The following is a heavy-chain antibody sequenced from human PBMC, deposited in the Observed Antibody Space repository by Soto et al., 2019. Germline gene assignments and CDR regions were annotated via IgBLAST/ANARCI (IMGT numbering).Heavy chain of an antibody. CDR1: GGSISSYY. CDR3: ARAGQQKAWPQKGIRYYFDY. J-gene: IGHJ4*02. V-gene: IGHV4-59*12. Sequence: SETLSLTCTVSGGSISSYYWSWIRQPPGKGLEWIGYIYYSGSTNYNPSLKSRVTISVDKSKNQFSLKLSSVTAADTAVYYCARAGQQKAWPQKGIRYYFDYWVQGTLVTVSS. D-gene: IGHD3-10*01. CDR2: IYYSGST.